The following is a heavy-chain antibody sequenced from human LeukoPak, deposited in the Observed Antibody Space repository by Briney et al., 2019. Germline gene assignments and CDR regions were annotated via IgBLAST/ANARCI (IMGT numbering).Heavy chain of an antibody. D-gene: IGHD1-1*01. J-gene: IGHJ4*02. V-gene: IGHV4-39*01. CDR2: IYYSGST. CDR3: ARHGRGWNDQGCYFDY. CDR1: GGSISSSSYY. Sequence: SETLSLTCTVSGGSISSSSYYWGWIRQPPGKGLEWIGSIYYSGSTYYNPSLKSRVTISVDTSKNQFSLKLSSVTAADTAVYYCARHGRGWNDQGCYFDYWGQGTLVTVSS.